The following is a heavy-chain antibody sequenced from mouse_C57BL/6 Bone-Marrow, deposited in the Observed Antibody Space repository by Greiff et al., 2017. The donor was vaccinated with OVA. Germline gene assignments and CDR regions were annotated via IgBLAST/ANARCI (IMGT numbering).Heavy chain of an antibody. CDR2: IYPRCGNT. V-gene: IGHV1-81*01. D-gene: IGHD2-3*01. CDR3: ASLYDSLYVDV. J-gene: IGHJ1*03. CDR1: GYTFTSYG. Sequence: VQLQQSGAELARPGASVKLSCKASGYTFTSYGISWVKQRTGQGLEWIGEIYPRCGNTSYNEKFKGKATLTADKSSSTADMELRILTSEDSAVYVCASLYDSLYVDVWGTGTTVTVSS.